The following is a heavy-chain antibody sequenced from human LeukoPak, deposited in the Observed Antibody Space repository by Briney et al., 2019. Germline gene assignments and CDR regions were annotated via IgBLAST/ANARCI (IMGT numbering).Heavy chain of an antibody. CDR1: GGSISSYY. V-gene: IGHV4-59*01. CDR3: ARGGDSGYDLVYFDY. Sequence: SSETLSLTCTVSGGSISSYYWSWIRQPPGKGLEWIGYIYYSGSTNYNPSLKSRVTISVDTSKNQFSLKLSSVTAADTAVYYCARGGDSGYDLVYFDYWGQGTLVTVSS. J-gene: IGHJ4*02. D-gene: IGHD5-12*01. CDR2: IYYSGST.